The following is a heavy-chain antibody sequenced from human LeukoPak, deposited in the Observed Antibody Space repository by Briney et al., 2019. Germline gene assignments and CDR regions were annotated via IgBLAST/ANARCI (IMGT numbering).Heavy chain of an antibody. CDR2: IYSGGST. CDR3: ARDGGSSGNGAYYMDV. J-gene: IGHJ6*03. V-gene: IGHV3-53*01. Sequence: ETLSLTCTVSGYSISSGYYWGWLRPPPGKGLEGVSVIYSGGSTYYADSVKGRITISRDNAKSSVYLQMNSLRAEDTAVYYCARDGGSSGNGAYYMDVWGKGTTVTVSS. CDR1: GYSISSGYY. D-gene: IGHD2-15*01.